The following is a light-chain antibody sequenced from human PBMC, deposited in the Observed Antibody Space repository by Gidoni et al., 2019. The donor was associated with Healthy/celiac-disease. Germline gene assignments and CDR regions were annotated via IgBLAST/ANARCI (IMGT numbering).Light chain of an antibody. J-gene: IGLJ1*01. Sequence: SYELTQPPSVSVSPGQPARITCSGDALPKKYPYWYQQKSGQAPVLVIYEDSKRPSGIPERFSGSSSGKMATLTISGAQVEDEADYYCYSTDSSGNHYVFGTGTKVTVL. CDR1: ALPKKY. V-gene: IGLV3-10*01. CDR3: YSTDSSGNHYV. CDR2: EDS.